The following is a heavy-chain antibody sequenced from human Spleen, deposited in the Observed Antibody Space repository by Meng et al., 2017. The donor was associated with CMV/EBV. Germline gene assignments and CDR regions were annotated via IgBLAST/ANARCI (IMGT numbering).Heavy chain of an antibody. D-gene: IGHD3-22*01. CDR1: GGSISGYY. J-gene: IGHJ4*02. CDR3: ARDYGSTGLNDY. V-gene: IGHV4-59*01. CDR2: IGNVYHSGST. Sequence: SETLSLTCTVSGGSISGYYSSWFRQPPGKGLEWIGYIGNVYHSGSTNYSPSLKSRVTISVDTSKNQFSLKLSSVTAADTAVYYCARDYGSTGLNDYWGQGTLVTVSS.